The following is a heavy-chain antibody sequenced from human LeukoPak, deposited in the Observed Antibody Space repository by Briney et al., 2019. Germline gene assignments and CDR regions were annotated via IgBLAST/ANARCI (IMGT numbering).Heavy chain of an antibody. J-gene: IGHJ4*02. CDR3: ASPSTVTGNTFDY. D-gene: IGHD4-11*01. CDR2: IIPIFGTA. Sequence: SVKVSCKASGGTFSSYAISWVRQAPGQGLEWMGGIIPIFGTANYAQKFQGRVTITADKSTSTAYMELSSLRSEDTAVYYCASPSTVTGNTFDYWGQGALVTVSS. CDR1: GGTFSSYA. V-gene: IGHV1-69*06.